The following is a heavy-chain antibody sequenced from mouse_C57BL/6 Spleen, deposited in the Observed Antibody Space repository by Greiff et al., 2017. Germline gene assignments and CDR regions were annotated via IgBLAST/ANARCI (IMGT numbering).Heavy chain of an antibody. CDR2: IYPGDGDT. D-gene: IGHD1-1*01. J-gene: IGHJ2*01. Sequence: VQVVESGAELVKPGASVKISCKASGYAFSSYWMNWVKQRPGKGLEWIGQIYPGDGDTNYNGKFKGKATLTADKSSSTAYMQLSSLTSEDSAVYFCARHYYYGSSYEDYWGQGTTLTVSS. CDR3: ARHYYYGSSYEDY. V-gene: IGHV1-80*01. CDR1: GYAFSSYW.